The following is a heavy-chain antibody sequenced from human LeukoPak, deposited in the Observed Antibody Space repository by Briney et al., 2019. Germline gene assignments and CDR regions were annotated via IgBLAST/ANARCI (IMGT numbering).Heavy chain of an antibody. CDR1: GFTVSRNY. CDR3: ARDPRGYERAFDI. J-gene: IGHJ3*02. D-gene: IGHD5-12*01. CDR2: IYSGGST. V-gene: IGHV3-53*01. Sequence: GGSLRLSCAASGFTVSRNYKSWVRQAPGKGLEWVSVIYSGGSTYYADSVKGRFTISRDNSKNTLYLQMNSLRAEDTAVYYCARDPRGYERAFDIWGQGTMVTVSS.